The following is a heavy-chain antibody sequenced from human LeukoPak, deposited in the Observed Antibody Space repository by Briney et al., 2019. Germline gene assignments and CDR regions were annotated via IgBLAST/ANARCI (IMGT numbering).Heavy chain of an antibody. CDR3: ARRGYSYGRNDAFDI. CDR1: GGSFSGYY. D-gene: IGHD5-18*01. J-gene: IGHJ3*02. Sequence: SETLSLTCAVYGGSFSGYYWSWIRQPPGKGLEWIGEINHSGSTNYNPSLKSRVTIPVDTSKNQFSMKLSSVTAADTAVYYCARRGYSYGRNDAFDIWGQGTMVTVSS. V-gene: IGHV4-34*01. CDR2: INHSGST.